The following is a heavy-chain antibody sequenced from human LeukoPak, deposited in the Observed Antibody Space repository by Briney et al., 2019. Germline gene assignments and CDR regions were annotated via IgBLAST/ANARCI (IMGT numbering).Heavy chain of an antibody. Sequence: PSETLSLTCTVSGYSISSGYYWGWIRQPPGKGLEWIGSIYHSGSTYYNPSLKSRVTISVDTSKNQFSLKLSSVTAADTAVYYCARGGRKDYWGQGTLVTVSS. V-gene: IGHV4-38-2*02. CDR1: GYSISSGYY. D-gene: IGHD2-15*01. CDR3: ARGGRKDY. J-gene: IGHJ4*02. CDR2: IYHSGST.